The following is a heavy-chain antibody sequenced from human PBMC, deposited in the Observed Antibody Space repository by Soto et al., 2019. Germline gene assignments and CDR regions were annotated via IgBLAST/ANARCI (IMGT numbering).Heavy chain of an antibody. D-gene: IGHD3-3*01. CDR3: ARKYGFWSGYSDY. J-gene: IGHJ4*02. CDR1: GYTSTSYD. V-gene: IGHV1-8*01. Sequence: SVKVSCKASGYTSTSYDINWVRQATGQGLEWMGWMNPNSGNTGYAQKFQGRVTMTRNTSISTAYMELSSLRSEDTAVYYCARKYGFWSGYSDYWGQGTLVTVSS. CDR2: MNPNSGNT.